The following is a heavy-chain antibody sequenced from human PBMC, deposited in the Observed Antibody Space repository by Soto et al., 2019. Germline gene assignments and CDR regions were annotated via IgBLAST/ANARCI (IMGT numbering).Heavy chain of an antibody. CDR2: VYYSGST. CDR3: ARMSYYYDKWYFDL. Sequence: QLHESGPGVVKPSETLSLTCTVSGDSINNNDYYWNWIRQTPGKGLEWIGYVYYSGSTYYIPSLKSRLSMSVDTSKNQFSLKLSSATAADTAIYYCARMSYYYDKWYFDLWGRGTLVTVSS. CDR1: GDSINNNDYY. V-gene: IGHV4-30-4*01. J-gene: IGHJ2*01. D-gene: IGHD3-22*01.